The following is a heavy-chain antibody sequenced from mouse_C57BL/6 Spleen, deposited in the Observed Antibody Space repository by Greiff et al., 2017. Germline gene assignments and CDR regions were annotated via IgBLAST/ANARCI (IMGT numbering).Heavy chain of an antibody. CDR2: ISYYGSN. CDR3: ARADGYWFAY. CDR1: GYSITSGYY. J-gene: IGHJ3*01. D-gene: IGHD2-3*01. V-gene: IGHV3-6*01. Sequence: EVKLLESGPGLVKPSQSLSLTCSVTGYSITSGYYWNWIRQFPGNKLEWMGYISYYGSNNYNPSLKNRISITRDTSKNQFFLKLNSVTTEDTATYYCARADGYWFAYWGQGTLVTVSA.